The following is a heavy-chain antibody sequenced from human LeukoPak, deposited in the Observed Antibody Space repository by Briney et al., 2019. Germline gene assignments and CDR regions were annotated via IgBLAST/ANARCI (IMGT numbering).Heavy chain of an antibody. J-gene: IGHJ4*02. CDR1: GGSTSSHY. CDR3: ARDTVTTMGTFDY. D-gene: IGHD4-17*01. V-gene: IGHV4-59*11. Sequence: PSETLSLPCPVSGGSTSSHYWSWIRQPPGKGLEWIAKIYYSGSTNYNPSLKSRVTISVDTSNNQFSLKLTSVTAADTAVYYCARDTVTTMGTFDYWGQGTLVTVSS. CDR2: IYYSGST.